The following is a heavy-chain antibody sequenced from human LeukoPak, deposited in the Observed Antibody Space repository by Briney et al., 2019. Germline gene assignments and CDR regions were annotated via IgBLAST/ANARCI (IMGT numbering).Heavy chain of an antibody. CDR2: ISGSGGST. J-gene: IGHJ4*02. D-gene: IGHD3-3*01. CDR3: AKDTDWSGYYQGSDY. Sequence: PGGSLRLSCAASGFTFSSYAMSWVRQAPGKGLEWVSAISGSGGSTYYADSVKSRFTISRDNSKNTLYLQMNSLRAEDTAVYYCAKDTDWSGYYQGSDYWGQGTLVTVSS. CDR1: GFTFSSYA. V-gene: IGHV3-23*01.